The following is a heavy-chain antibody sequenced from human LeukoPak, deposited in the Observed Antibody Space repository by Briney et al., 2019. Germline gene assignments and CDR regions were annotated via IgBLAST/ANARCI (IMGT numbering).Heavy chain of an antibody. V-gene: IGHV1-69*04. CDR3: AILGDTAMGFRY. Sequence: ASVTLSCKVTRGSFSSCDNSRARQAPGQGLEWMGRIIHILGIANYAQKFQGRVTITADKSTSTAYMELSSLRSEDTAVYYRAILGDTAMGFRYWGQGTLVTVSS. D-gene: IGHD5-18*01. CDR2: IIHILGIA. CDR1: RGSFSSCD. J-gene: IGHJ4*02.